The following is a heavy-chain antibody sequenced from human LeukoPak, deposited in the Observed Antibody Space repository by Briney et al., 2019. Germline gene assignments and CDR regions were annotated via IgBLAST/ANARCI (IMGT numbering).Heavy chain of an antibody. Sequence: PSETLSLTCTVSGGSISSGDYYWSWLRQPPGKGLEWIGYIYYSGSTYYNPSLKSRVTISVDTSKNQFSLKLSSVTAADTAVYYCARVRGIAAAALDYWGQGTLVTVSS. CDR3: ARVRGIAAAALDY. J-gene: IGHJ4*02. CDR1: GGSISSGDYY. D-gene: IGHD6-13*01. V-gene: IGHV4-30-4*01. CDR2: IYYSGST.